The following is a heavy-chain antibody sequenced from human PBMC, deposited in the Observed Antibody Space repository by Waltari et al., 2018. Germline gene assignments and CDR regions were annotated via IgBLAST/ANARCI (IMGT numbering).Heavy chain of an antibody. CDR3: AKGGATLIHYYAMDV. V-gene: IGHV3-9*01. CDR2: ISWNSGII. D-gene: IGHD1-26*01. J-gene: IGHJ6*02. Sequence: EVQLVESGGGLVQPGRSLRLSCAASGFTFDDYAMHWVRQVPGKGLGWVSSISWNSGIIDYADSVKGRFTISRDNAKNCLYLQMNSLRAEDTALYYCAKGGATLIHYYAMDVWGQGTTVTVSS. CDR1: GFTFDDYA.